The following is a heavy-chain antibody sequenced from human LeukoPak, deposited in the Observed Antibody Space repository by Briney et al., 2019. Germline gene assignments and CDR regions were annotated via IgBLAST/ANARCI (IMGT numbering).Heavy chain of an antibody. Sequence: SETLSLTCTVSGGSISSYYWSWIRQPPGKGLEWIGSIYYSGSTYYNPSLKSRVTISVDTSKNQFSLKLSSVTAADTAVYYCASLPVLRFLEWFDENWFDPWGQGTLVTVSS. CDR2: IYYSGST. D-gene: IGHD3-3*01. J-gene: IGHJ5*02. CDR3: ASLPVLRFLEWFDENWFDP. CDR1: GGSISSYY. V-gene: IGHV4-39*01.